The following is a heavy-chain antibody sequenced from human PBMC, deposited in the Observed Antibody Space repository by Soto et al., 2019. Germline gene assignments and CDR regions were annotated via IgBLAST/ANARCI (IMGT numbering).Heavy chain of an antibody. D-gene: IGHD6-19*01. CDR1: GYSFTNYG. CDR2: ISAFNGNT. Sequence: QDQLVQSGAEVKKPGASVTVSCKASGYSFTNYGVTWVRQAPGQGLEWMGWISAFNGNTHYAQNLQGRVTMTTDASTSTAYMELRSLRSEDTAVYYCARDRGVAPPVAGNTHYYYYMDVWGKGTTVTVSS. V-gene: IGHV1-18*01. J-gene: IGHJ6*03. CDR3: ARDRGVAPPVAGNTHYYYYMDV.